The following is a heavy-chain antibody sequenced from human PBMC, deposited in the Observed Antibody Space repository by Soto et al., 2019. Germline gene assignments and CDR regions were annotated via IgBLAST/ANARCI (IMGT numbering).Heavy chain of an antibody. CDR3: ARHPPAASRTDPYYYYMDV. CDR1: GGSISSYY. Sequence: SETLSLTCSVSGGSISSYYWSWIRQPPGKGLEWIGYIYYSGSTNYNPSLKSRVTISVDTSKNQFSLKLSSVTAADTAVYYCARHPPAASRTDPYYYYMDVWGKGTTVTVSS. V-gene: IGHV4-59*08. J-gene: IGHJ6*03. CDR2: IYYSGST. D-gene: IGHD2-2*01.